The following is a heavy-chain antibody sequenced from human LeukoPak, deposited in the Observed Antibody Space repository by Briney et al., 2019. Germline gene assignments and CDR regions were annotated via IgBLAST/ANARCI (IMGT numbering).Heavy chain of an antibody. CDR3: ARDAGNSGYGMDV. D-gene: IGHD6-19*01. J-gene: IGHJ6*02. Sequence: GGSLRLSCAASGFTFSNAWMNWVRQAPGKGLEWISHITWSGSTIFYADSVKGRFTISRDSAKNSLYLQMSSLRDGDTAVYYCARDAGNSGYGMDVWGQGTTVTVSS. CDR2: ITWSGSTI. CDR1: GFTFSNAW. V-gene: IGHV3-48*02.